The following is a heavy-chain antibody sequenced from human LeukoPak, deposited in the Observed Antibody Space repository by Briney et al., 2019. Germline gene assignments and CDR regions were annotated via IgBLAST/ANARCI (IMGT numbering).Heavy chain of an antibody. CDR2: IIPILGIA. V-gene: IGHV1-69*04. D-gene: IGHD2-15*01. CDR1: GGTFSSYA. Sequence: ASVKVSCKASGGTFSSYAISWVRQAPGQGLEWMGRIIPILGIANYAQKFQGRVTITADKSTSTAYMELSSLRSEDTAVYYCAREGYCSGGSCYELGGYYGMDVWGQETTVTVSS. J-gene: IGHJ6*02. CDR3: AREGYCSGGSCYELGGYYGMDV.